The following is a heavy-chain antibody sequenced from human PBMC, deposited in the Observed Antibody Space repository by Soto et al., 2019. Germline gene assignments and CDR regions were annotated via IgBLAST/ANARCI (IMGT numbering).Heavy chain of an antibody. Sequence: SETLSLTCTVSGGSISSYYRSWIRQPPGKGLEWIGYIYYSGSTNYNPSLKSRVTISVDTSKNQFSLKLSSVTAADTAVYYCARTPAPATVTTYDYWGQGTLVTVSS. CDR2: IYYSGST. D-gene: IGHD4-17*01. CDR1: GGSISSYY. J-gene: IGHJ4*02. CDR3: ARTPAPATVTTYDY. V-gene: IGHV4-59*01.